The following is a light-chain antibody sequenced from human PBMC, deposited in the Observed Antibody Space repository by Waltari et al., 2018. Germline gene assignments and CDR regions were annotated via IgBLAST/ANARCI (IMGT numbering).Light chain of an antibody. CDR2: KAS. CDR3: QHYNSYPFT. J-gene: IGKJ4*01. CDR1: KSLSSW. V-gene: IGKV1-5*03. Sequence: DSVMTQSPSTLSASVGDRVTITGRASKSLSSWLAWYQQKQGRAPKLLIYKASSLESGVPSRVSGSGSGTEFTLTISSLQPDDFATYFCQHYNSYPFTFGGGTKVEI.